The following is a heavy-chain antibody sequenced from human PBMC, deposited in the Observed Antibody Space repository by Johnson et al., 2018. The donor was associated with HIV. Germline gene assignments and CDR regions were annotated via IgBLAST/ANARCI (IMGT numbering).Heavy chain of an antibody. V-gene: IGHV3-30*02. D-gene: IGHD5-18*01. CDR1: GLTFGSYG. J-gene: IGHJ3*02. CDR2: IRSDERNK. CDR3: ARYGYRPEAAFDI. Sequence: QVQLVESGGGVVQPGGSLRLSCPASGLTFGSYGMHWVRKAPGKGLEWVEFIRSDERNKYYADSVKGRFTISRDNSKNTLYLQMNSLRVEDTAVYYCARYGYRPEAAFDIWGQGTMVTVSS.